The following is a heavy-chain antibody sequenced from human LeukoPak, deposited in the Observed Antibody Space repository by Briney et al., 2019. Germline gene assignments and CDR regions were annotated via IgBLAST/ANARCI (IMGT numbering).Heavy chain of an antibody. D-gene: IGHD1-26*01. V-gene: IGHV4-59*01. CDR1: GGSIRRYY. J-gene: IGHJ4*02. CDR3: ASGTYTHYYFDY. Sequence: SETLSLTCSVSGGSIRRYYWSWIRQPPGKGLEWLGDIYYSGSTNYNPSLKSRVTIAVDTSKNQFSLTLSSVTAADTAVYYCASGTYTHYYFDYWGQRTLVTVSS. CDR2: IYYSGST.